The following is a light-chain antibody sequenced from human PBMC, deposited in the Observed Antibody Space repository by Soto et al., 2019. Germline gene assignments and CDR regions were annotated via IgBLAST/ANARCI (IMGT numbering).Light chain of an antibody. Sequence: ILFTQSPFTLSLSPGERATLSCRASQSVSSSYLAWYQQKPGQAPRLLIYGASSRATGIPDRFSGSGSGTDFTLTIDRLEPEDFAMYYCQQYSDSPPTFGQGTKVDIK. J-gene: IGKJ1*01. CDR2: GAS. CDR3: QQYSDSPPT. V-gene: IGKV3-20*01. CDR1: QSVSSSY.